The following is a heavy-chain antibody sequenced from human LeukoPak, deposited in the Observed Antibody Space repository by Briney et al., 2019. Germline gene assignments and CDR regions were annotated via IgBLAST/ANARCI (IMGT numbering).Heavy chain of an antibody. V-gene: IGHV3-30*02. Sequence: GGSLRLSCAASGFAFSSFGMHWVRQAPGKGLEWVAFIRSDGSNKYYADSVKGRFTISRDNSKNTLYLQMNSLRAEDTAVYYCAKPPAGDGYLIDYWGQGTLVTVSS. CDR3: AKPPAGDGYLIDY. CDR2: IRSDGSNK. J-gene: IGHJ4*02. D-gene: IGHD2-15*01. CDR1: GFAFSSFG.